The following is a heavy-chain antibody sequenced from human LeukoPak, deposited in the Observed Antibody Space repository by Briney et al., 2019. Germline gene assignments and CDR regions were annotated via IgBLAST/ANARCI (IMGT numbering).Heavy chain of an antibody. CDR1: GGSISSSSYY. CDR3: ASTPSSWYWYFDL. V-gene: IGHV4-39*07. CDR2: INHSGST. D-gene: IGHD6-13*01. J-gene: IGHJ2*01. Sequence: SETLSLTCTVSGGSISSSSYYWSWIRQPPGKGLEWIGEINHSGSTNYNPSLKSRVTISVDTSKNQFSLKLSSVTAADTAVYYCASTPSSWYWYFDLWGRGTLVTVSS.